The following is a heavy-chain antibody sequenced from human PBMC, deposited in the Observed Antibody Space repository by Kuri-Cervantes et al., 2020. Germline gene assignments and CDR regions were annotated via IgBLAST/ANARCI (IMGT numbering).Heavy chain of an antibody. V-gene: IGHV3-11*01. CDR1: GFTFSDYY. D-gene: IGHD3-10*01. CDR2: ISSSGSTI. Sequence: LSLTCAASGFTFSDYYMSWIRQAPGKGLEWVSYISSSGSTIYYADSVKGRFTISRDNAKNSLYLQMNSLRAEDTAVYYCARSITMVRGYGMDVWGQGTTVTVSS. J-gene: IGHJ6*02. CDR3: ARSITMVRGYGMDV.